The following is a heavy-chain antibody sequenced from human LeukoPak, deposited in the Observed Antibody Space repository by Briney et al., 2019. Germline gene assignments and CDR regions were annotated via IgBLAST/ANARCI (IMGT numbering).Heavy chain of an antibody. CDR2: IWYDGSNK. V-gene: IGHV3-33*01. D-gene: IGHD3-22*01. J-gene: IGHJ4*02. CDR1: GFTFSSYG. Sequence: PGRSLRLSCAASGFTFSSYGMHWVRQAPGKGLGWVAVIWYDGSNKYYADSVKGRFTISRDNSKNTLYLQMNSLRAEDTAVYYCARHTYDSSGYYYFDYWGQGTLVTVSS. CDR3: ARHTYDSSGYYYFDY.